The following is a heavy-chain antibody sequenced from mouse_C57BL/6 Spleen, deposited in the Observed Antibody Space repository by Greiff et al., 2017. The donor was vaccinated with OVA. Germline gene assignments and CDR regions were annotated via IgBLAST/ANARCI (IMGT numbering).Heavy chain of an antibody. D-gene: IGHD1-1*01. V-gene: IGHV5-4*03. J-gene: IGHJ4*01. CDR1: GFTFSSYA. CDR2: ISDGGSYT. CDR3: ARTDYGSSYNAMDY. Sequence: EVMLVESGGGLVKPGGSLKLSCAASGFTFSSYAMSWVRQTPEKRLEWVATISDGGSYTYYPDNVKGRFTISRDNAKNNLYLQMSHLKSEDTAMYYCARTDYGSSYNAMDYWGQGTSVTVSS.